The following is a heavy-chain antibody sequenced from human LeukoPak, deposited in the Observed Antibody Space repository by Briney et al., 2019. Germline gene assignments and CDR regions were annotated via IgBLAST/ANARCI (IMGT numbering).Heavy chain of an antibody. CDR1: GFTFSSYS. CDR2: IGSDGYSK. CDR3: ARRSHGSTAFDY. D-gene: IGHD3-10*01. J-gene: IGHJ4*02. V-gene: IGHV3-33*08. Sequence: GGSLRLSCAAAGFTFSSYSMQWVRQAPGKGLEWVAIIGSDGYSKYYGDSVKGRFTISRDNSKNTLYLQMNSLRAEDTAVYYCARRSHGSTAFDYWGQGTLVTVSS.